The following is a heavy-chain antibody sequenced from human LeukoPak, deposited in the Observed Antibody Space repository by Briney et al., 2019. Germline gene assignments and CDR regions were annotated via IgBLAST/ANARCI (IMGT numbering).Heavy chain of an antibody. D-gene: IGHD6-13*01. Sequence: SETLSLTCTVSGYSINNGYYWAWIRQPPGKGLEWIGSIYHSGSTYYKPSLKSRVTISVDTSKNQFSLKLSSVTAADTAAYYCARAFYSSSWYHKEDFFDYWGQGTPVTVSS. CDR3: ARAFYSSSWYHKEDFFDY. V-gene: IGHV4-38-2*02. CDR2: IYHSGST. J-gene: IGHJ4*02. CDR1: GYSINNGYY.